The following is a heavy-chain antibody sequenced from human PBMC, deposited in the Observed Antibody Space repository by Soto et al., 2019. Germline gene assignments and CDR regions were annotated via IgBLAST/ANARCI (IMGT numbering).Heavy chain of an antibody. Sequence: SETLSLTCAVYGEPFSDYYWTWVRQPPGKGLEWIGEINPSGSTNYNPSLKSRVTISVDTSKNQFSLTLGSVTAADTAVYHCVGARGHCADDVCFSDAFDYWGQGTQVTVS. CDR3: VGARGHCADDVCFSDAFDY. D-gene: IGHD2-8*01. J-gene: IGHJ4*02. V-gene: IGHV4-34*01. CDR2: INPSGST. CDR1: GEPFSDYY.